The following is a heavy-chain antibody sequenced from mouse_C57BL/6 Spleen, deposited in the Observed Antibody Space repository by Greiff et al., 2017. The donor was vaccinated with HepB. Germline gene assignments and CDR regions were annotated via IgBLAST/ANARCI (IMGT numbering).Heavy chain of an antibody. CDR3: ARHTLYYGSSYGFAY. CDR2: ISSGGSYT. D-gene: IGHD1-1*01. V-gene: IGHV5-6*01. J-gene: IGHJ3*01. Sequence: EVQLVESGGDLVKPGGSLKLSCAASGFTFSSYGMSWVRQTPDKRLEWVATISSGGSYTYYPDSVKGRFTISRDNAKNTLYLQMSSLKSEETDMYYCARHTLYYGSSYGFAYWGQGTLVTVSA. CDR1: GFTFSSYG.